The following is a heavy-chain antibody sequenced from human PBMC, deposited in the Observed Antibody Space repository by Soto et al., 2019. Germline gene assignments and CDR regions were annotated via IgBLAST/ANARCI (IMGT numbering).Heavy chain of an antibody. D-gene: IGHD3-9*01. Sequence: GGSLRLSCAASGFTFSSYAMSWVRQAPGKGLEWVSAISGSGGSTYYADSVKGRFTISRDNSKNTLYLQMNSLRAEDTAVYYCAKDRGGYYDILTGYLYMDVWGKGTTVTVSS. V-gene: IGHV3-23*01. CDR2: ISGSGGST. J-gene: IGHJ6*03. CDR3: AKDRGGYYDILTGYLYMDV. CDR1: GFTFSSYA.